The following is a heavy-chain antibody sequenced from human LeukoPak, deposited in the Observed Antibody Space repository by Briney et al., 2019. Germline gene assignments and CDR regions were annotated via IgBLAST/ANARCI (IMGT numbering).Heavy chain of an antibody. V-gene: IGHV3-23*01. CDR1: GFTFSIYV. J-gene: IGHJ4*02. CDR2: ISGSGGST. CDR3: AKATSVTTLFDY. D-gene: IGHD4-17*01. Sequence: GGSLRLSCAASGFTFSIYVMSWVRQAPGKGLEWVSVISGSGGSTYYADSVKGRFTISRDNSKNTLYLQMNSLRVEDAAVYYCAKATSVTTLFDYWGQGTLVTVSS.